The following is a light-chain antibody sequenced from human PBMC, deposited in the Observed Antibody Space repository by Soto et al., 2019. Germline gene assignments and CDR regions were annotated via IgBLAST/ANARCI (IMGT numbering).Light chain of an antibody. V-gene: IGLV2-8*01. CDR3: NSYVGSNNYV. CDR2: EVN. CDR1: SXDITDNKY. J-gene: IGLJ1*01. Sequence: QSVLTQPPSASGSPGQSVTISCTGTSXDITDNKYVSWFQQHPGKAPKVLIYEVNKRPSGVPDRFSGSKSGNTASLTVSGLQADDEADYYCNSYVGSNNYVFGTGTKLTVL.